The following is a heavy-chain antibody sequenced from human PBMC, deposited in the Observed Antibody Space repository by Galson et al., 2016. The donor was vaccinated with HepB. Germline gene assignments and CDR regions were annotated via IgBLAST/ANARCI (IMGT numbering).Heavy chain of an antibody. V-gene: IGHV3-30*04. CDR1: GFSFSSYA. CDR2: ILHDGSKK. CDR3: ARANYYAMDV. J-gene: IGHJ6*02. Sequence: SLRLSCAASGFSFSSYAMHWVRQAPGKGLEWVAVILHDGSKKFYADSVKGRFTISRDNSKNTMYLQMDSLRAEDTAVYYCARANYYAMDVWGQGTTVTVSS.